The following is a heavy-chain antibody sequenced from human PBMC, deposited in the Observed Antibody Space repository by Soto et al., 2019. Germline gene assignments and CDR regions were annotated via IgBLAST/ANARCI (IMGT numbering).Heavy chain of an antibody. CDR2: ISGSGGST. J-gene: IGHJ5*02. D-gene: IGHD3-10*01. CDR3: AKDPLGSYYNIWFDP. V-gene: IGHV3-23*01. Sequence: EVQLLESGGGLVQPGGSLRLSCAASGFTFSSYAMSWVRQAPGKGLEWVSAISGSGGSTYYSDSVKGRFTISRDNSKNTLYLQMNSLRAEDTAVYYCAKDPLGSYYNIWFDPWGQGTLVTVSS. CDR1: GFTFSSYA.